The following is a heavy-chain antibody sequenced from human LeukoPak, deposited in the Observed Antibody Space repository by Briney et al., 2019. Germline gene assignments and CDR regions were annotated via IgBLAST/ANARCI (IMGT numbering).Heavy chain of an antibody. CDR1: GDSVSRNNVA. Sequence: SQTLSLTCAISGDSVSRNNVAWNWIRQSPSRGLEWLGRTYYRSQWYSDYAESVKGRITINPDTSKNQFSLQLNFVTPEDTAVYYCARYQVSQGRETTPFDYWGQGALVTVSS. D-gene: IGHD1-14*01. J-gene: IGHJ4*02. CDR3: ARYQVSQGRETTPFDY. CDR2: TYYRSQWYS. V-gene: IGHV6-1*01.